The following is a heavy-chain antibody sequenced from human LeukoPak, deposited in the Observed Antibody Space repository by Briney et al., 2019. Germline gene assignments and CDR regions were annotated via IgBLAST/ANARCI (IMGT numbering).Heavy chain of an antibody. CDR3: ARGFVHTAMGDAFDI. CDR1: GGSISSYY. CDR2: IYTSGST. V-gene: IGHV4-4*07. J-gene: IGHJ3*02. Sequence: PSETLSLTCTVSGGSISSYYWSWIRQPAGKGLEWIRRIYTSGSTNYNPSLKSRVTMSVDTSKNQFSLKLSSVTAADTAVYYCARGFVHTAMGDAFDIWGQGPMVTVSS. D-gene: IGHD5-18*01.